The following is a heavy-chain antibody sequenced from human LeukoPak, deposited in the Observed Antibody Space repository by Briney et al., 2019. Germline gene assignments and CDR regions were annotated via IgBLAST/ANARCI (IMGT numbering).Heavy chain of an antibody. CDR1: GGSISSYY. Sequence: SETLSLTCTVSGGSISSYYWSWIRQPPGKGLERIGYIYYSGSTNYNPSLKSRVTISVDTSKNQFSLKLSSVTAADTAVYYCASTDILTGHDLFDYWGQGTLVTVSS. V-gene: IGHV4-59*01. CDR2: IYYSGST. D-gene: IGHD3-9*01. J-gene: IGHJ4*02. CDR3: ASTDILTGHDLFDY.